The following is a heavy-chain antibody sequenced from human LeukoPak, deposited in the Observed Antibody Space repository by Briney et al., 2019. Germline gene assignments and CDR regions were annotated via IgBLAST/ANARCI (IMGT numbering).Heavy chain of an antibody. J-gene: IGHJ5*02. D-gene: IGHD3-10*01. V-gene: IGHV3-15*01. CDR2: IKSKTDGGTT. Sequence: GGSLRLSCAASGFTFSNAWMSWVRQAPGKGLEWVGRIKSKTDGGTTDYAAPVKGRFTISRDDSKNTLYLQMNSLKTEDTAVYYCTTYFYGSGSYFAWGQGTLVTVSS. CDR3: TTYFYGSGSYFA. CDR1: GFTFSNAW.